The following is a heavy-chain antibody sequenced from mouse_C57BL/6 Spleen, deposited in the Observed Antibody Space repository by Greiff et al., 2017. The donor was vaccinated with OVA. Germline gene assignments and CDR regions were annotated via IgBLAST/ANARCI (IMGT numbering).Heavy chain of an antibody. CDR3: VGYDRGFAY. CDR2: IDPSDSDT. Sequence: VQLQQSGAELVRPGSSVKLSCKASGYTFTSYWMHWVKQRPIQGLEWIGNIDPSDSDTHYNQKFKDKATLTVDKSSSTAYMQLSSLTSEDSAVYYCVGYDRGFAYWGQGTLVTVSA. V-gene: IGHV1-52*01. J-gene: IGHJ3*01. CDR1: GYTFTSYW. D-gene: IGHD2-2*01.